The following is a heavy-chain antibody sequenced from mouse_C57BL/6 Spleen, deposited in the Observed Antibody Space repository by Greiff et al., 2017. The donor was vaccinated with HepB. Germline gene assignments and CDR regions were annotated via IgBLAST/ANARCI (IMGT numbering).Heavy chain of an antibody. CDR2: ISDGGSYT. Sequence: EVQLVESGGGLVKPGGSLKLSCAASGFTFSSYAMSWVRQTPEKRLEWVATISDGGSYTYYPDNVKGRFTISRDNDKNNLYLQMSHLKSEDTAMYYCARSITTVVAHWYFDVWGTGTTVTVSS. V-gene: IGHV5-4*01. D-gene: IGHD1-1*01. CDR1: GFTFSSYA. J-gene: IGHJ1*03. CDR3: ARSITTVVAHWYFDV.